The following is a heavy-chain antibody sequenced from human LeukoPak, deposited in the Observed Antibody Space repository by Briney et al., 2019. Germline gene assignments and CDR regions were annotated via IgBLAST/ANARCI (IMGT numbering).Heavy chain of an antibody. Sequence: ASVKVSCKASGYTFTSYGISWVRQAPGQGLEWMGWISAYNGNTNYAQKLQGRVTMTTDTSTSTAYMELRSLRSDDTAVYYCARYWSGSGGTLYYYGMDVWGQGTTVTASS. CDR3: ARYWSGSGGTLYYYGMDV. D-gene: IGHD1-26*01. CDR2: ISAYNGNT. V-gene: IGHV1-18*01. J-gene: IGHJ6*02. CDR1: GYTFTSYG.